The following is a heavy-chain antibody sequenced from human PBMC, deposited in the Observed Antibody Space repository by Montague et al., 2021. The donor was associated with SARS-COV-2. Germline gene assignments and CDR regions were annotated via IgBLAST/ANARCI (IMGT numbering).Heavy chain of an antibody. V-gene: IGHV3-53*01. CDR2: IYSGGTT. J-gene: IGHJ4*02. CDR1: GFTVSSNY. D-gene: IGHD6-19*01. Sequence: SLRLSCAASGFTVSSNYMTWVRQAPGKGLEWVSVIYSGGTTSYADSVKGRFTISRDNSKNTLNLQMNSLRAEDTAVYYCVRGSGWFLEEHYFDYWGQGTLVTVSS. CDR3: VRGSGWFLEEHYFDY.